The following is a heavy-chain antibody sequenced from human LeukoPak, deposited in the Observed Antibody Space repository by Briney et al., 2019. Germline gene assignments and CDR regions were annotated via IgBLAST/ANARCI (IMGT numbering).Heavy chain of an antibody. CDR1: GGTFSSYA. CDR3: AIAYYYGSGSYFYFDY. J-gene: IGHJ4*02. CDR2: IIPIFGTA. Sequence: SVKVSCKASGGTFSSYAISWVRQAPGQGLEWMGGIIPIFGTANYAQKFQGRVTITADKSTSTAYMELSSLRSEDTAVYYCAIAYYYGSGSYFYFDYWGQGTLVTVSS. D-gene: IGHD3-10*01. V-gene: IGHV1-69*06.